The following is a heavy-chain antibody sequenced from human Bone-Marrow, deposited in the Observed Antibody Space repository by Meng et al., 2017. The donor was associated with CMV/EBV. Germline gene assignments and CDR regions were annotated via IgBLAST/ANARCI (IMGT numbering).Heavy chain of an antibody. CDR3: ARKGKYSTDGWFDP. CDR2: LSAYNGNK. Sequence: VTLVRSGAEMTEPVASVSSASKSSGYTYTNYGFSWVPPAPGQGLEWMGWLSAYNGNKNHTQKLQGRVTMTTDTSTSTAYLELMSLRSDDTDVYYCARKGKYSTDGWFDPWGQGTLVTVSS. V-gene: IGHV1-18*01. J-gene: IGHJ5*02. CDR1: GYTYTNYG. D-gene: IGHD6-6*01.